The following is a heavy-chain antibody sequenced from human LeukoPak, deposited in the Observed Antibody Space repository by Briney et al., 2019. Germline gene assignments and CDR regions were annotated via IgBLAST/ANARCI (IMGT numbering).Heavy chain of an antibody. CDR1: GGSISSSSYY. CDR2: IYYSGST. J-gene: IGHJ6*02. Sequence: SETLSLTCTVSGGSISSSSYYWSWIRQPPGKGLEWIGYIYYSGSTNYNPSLKSRVTISVDTSKNQFSLKLSSVTAADTAVYYCARGAAYYDFWSGYSAQYYYYGMDVWGQGTTVTASS. CDR3: ARGAAYYDFWSGYSAQYYYYGMDV. D-gene: IGHD3-3*01. V-gene: IGHV4-61*01.